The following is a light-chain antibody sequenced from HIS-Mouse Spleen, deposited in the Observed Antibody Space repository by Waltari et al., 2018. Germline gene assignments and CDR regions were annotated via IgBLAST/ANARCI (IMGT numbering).Light chain of an antibody. CDR2: RNN. CDR3: AAWDDSLSGPV. Sequence: QSVLTQPPSASGTPGQRVTISCSGSSSNLGSNYVYWSQPPPGTAPKLLNYRNNQRPSGVPDRFSGSKSGTSASLAISGLRSEDEADYYCAAWDDSLSGPVFGGGTKLTVL. V-gene: IGLV1-47*01. CDR1: SSNLGSNY. J-gene: IGLJ3*02.